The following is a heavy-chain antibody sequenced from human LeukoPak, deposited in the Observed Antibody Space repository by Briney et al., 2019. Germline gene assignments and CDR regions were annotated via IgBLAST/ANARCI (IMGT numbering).Heavy chain of an antibody. CDR3: AREGVAAAGKLDY. CDR2: IYYSGST. Sequence: SETLSLTCTVSGGSIGSYYWSWIRQPPGKGLEWIGYIYYSGSTNYNASLKSRVTISLDTSKNHFSMNLISVTAADTAVYYCAREGVAAAGKLDYWGQGTLVTVSS. V-gene: IGHV4-59*01. D-gene: IGHD6-13*01. CDR1: GGSIGSYY. J-gene: IGHJ4*02.